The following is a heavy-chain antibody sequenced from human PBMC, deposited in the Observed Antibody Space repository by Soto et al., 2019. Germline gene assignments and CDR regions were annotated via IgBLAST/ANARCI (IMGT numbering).Heavy chain of an antibody. J-gene: IGHJ4*02. Sequence: QVQLQESGPGLVKPSGTLSLTCAVSGGSISSSKWWSWVRQPPGKGLEWIGEIYHSGSTNYNPSLKTRVTISVDKSKNHFSLKLTSVTAADTAVYYCATSTVVTRRDFDYWGQGTLVTVFS. CDR3: ATSTVVTRRDFDY. V-gene: IGHV4-4*02. D-gene: IGHD2-21*02. CDR1: GGSISSSKW. CDR2: IYHSGST.